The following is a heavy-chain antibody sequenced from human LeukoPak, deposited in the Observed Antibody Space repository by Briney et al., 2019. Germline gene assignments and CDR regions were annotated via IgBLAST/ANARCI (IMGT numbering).Heavy chain of an antibody. CDR3: AKGIYSSGWSYDY. CDR2: LSGSGITT. J-gene: IGHJ4*01. D-gene: IGHD6-19*01. V-gene: IGHV3-23*01. CDR1: GFTFSNSA. Sequence: GGSLRLSCAASGFTFSNSAMSWVRQAPGKGLEWVSTLSGSGITTYYADSVKGRFTISRDNSKNTLYLQMNTPRAEDSALYYCAKGIYSSGWSYDYWGHGTLVTVSS.